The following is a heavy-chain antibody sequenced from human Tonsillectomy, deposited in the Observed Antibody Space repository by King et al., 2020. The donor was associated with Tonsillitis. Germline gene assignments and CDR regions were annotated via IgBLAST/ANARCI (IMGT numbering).Heavy chain of an antibody. V-gene: IGHV1-69*01. D-gene: IGHD3-22*01. Sequence: QVQLVESGAEVKKPGSSVKVPCKASGGTFSSYAISWVRQAPGQGLEWMGGLIPLFGTANYAQKFQGRITIIADESTRTAYMELSSLRSENTAVYYCARDYYDSSGYWFDYWGQGILVTVSS. J-gene: IGHJ4*02. CDR3: ARDYYDSSGYWFDY. CDR1: GGTFSSYA. CDR2: LIPLFGTA.